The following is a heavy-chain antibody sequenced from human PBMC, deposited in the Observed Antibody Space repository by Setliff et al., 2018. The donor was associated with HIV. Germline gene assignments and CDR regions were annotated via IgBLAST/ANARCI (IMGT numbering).Heavy chain of an antibody. CDR1: GGSISSSNYY. Sequence: ASETLSLTCGVSGGSISSSNYYWGWIRQPPGKGLEWIGSIYYSGSTNYNPSLKSRVTLSVDTSENQFSLRLSAVTAADPAVYFCARGGTVSADFDSWGQGTLVTVSS. V-gene: IGHV4-39*07. CDR3: ARGGTVSADFDS. D-gene: IGHD6-19*01. J-gene: IGHJ4*02. CDR2: IYYSGST.